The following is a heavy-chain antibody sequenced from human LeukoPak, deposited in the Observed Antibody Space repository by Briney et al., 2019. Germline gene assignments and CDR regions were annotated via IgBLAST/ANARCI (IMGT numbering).Heavy chain of an antibody. CDR3: ARDRGRSGTDGMDV. J-gene: IGHJ6*02. CDR2: ISYDGSNK. D-gene: IGHD3-10*01. V-gene: IGHV3-30-3*01. CDR1: GFTFSSYA. Sequence: GGSLRLSCAASGFTFSSYAMHWVRQAPGKGLEWVAVISYDGSNKYYADSVKGRFTISRDMSKNTLYLQLNSLRAEDTAVYYCARDRGRSGTDGMDVWGQGTTVTVSS.